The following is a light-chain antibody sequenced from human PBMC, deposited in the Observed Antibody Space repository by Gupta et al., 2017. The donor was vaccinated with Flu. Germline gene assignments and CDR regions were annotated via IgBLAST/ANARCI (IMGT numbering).Light chain of an antibody. J-gene: IGLJ3*02. CDR3: SSYTSTNTWV. V-gene: IGLV2-18*02. CDR2: EVN. CDR1: SSDFGIYNR. Sequence: QSALTQPASVSVSPGQSITISCTGTSSDFGIYNRVSWYQQPPGTAPRLMISEVNNRPSGVPDRFSGSKSGNTASLTISGLQAEDEADYYCSSYTSTNTWVFGGGTKLTVL.